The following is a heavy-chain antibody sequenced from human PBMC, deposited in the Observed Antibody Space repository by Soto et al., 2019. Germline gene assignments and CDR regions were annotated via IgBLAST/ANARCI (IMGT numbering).Heavy chain of an antibody. CDR1: AYSFDIYW. V-gene: IGHV5-51*01. CDR3: ARALSKENPNWFDS. CDR2: IYPGDSDA. D-gene: IGHD4-4*01. Sequence: PGESLKISCQGFAYSFDIYWIAWVRQVPGKGLEWMGIIYPGDSDARYSSSFQGQVTISADKSINTAYLQWSSLKASDTAIYYCARALSKENPNWFDSWGQGTLVTVSS. J-gene: IGHJ5*01.